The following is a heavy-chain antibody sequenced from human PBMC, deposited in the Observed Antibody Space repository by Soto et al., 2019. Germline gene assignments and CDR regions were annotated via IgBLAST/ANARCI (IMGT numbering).Heavy chain of an antibody. Sequence: GGSLRLSCAASGFTFSSYAMHWVRQAPGKGLEWVAVISYDESNKYYADSVKGRFTISRDNSKNTLYLQMNSLRAEDTAVYYCARDKGRGAIQLWIFDYWGQGTLVTVSS. CDR1: GFTFSSYA. CDR3: ARDKGRGAIQLWIFDY. CDR2: ISYDESNK. V-gene: IGHV3-30-3*01. J-gene: IGHJ4*02. D-gene: IGHD3-10*01.